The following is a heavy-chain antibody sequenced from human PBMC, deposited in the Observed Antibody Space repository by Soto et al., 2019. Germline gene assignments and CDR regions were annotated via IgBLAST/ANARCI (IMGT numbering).Heavy chain of an antibody. J-gene: IGHJ6*02. CDR1: GASMSSGGYY. V-gene: IGHV4-39*07. D-gene: IGHD6-19*01. Sequence: PSETLSLTCTVSGASMSSGGYYWTWIRQPPGTGLEWIGEINHSGSTNYNPSLKSRVTISVDTSKNQFSLKLTSVTAADTAVYYCARGIEGWYQGRYYYGMDVWGQGTTVTVSS. CDR2: INHSGST. CDR3: ARGIEGWYQGRYYYGMDV.